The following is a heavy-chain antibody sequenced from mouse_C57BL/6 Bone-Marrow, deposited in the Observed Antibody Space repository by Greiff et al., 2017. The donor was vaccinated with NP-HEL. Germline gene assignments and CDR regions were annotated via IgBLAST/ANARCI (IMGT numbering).Heavy chain of an antibody. CDR1: GYTFTDYN. V-gene: IGHV1-18*01. J-gene: IGHJ4*01. Sequence: VQLQQSGPELVKPGASVKIPCKASGYTFTDYNMDWVKQSHGKSLEWIGDINPNNGGTIYNQKFKGKATLTVDKSSSTAYMELRSLTSEDTAVYYCARWRANWPYAMDYWGQGTSVTVSS. D-gene: IGHD4-1*01. CDR3: ARWRANWPYAMDY. CDR2: INPNNGGT.